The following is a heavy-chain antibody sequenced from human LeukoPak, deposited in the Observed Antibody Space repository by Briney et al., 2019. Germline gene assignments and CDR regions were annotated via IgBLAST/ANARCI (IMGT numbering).Heavy chain of an antibody. J-gene: IGHJ4*02. Sequence: SVKVSCKASGGTFGSYAISWVRQAPGQGLEWMGGIIPIFGTANYAQKFQGRVTITADESTSTACMELSSLRSEDTAVYYCARAGRWLQFGGDNFDYWGQGTLVTVSS. CDR3: ARAGRWLQFGGDNFDY. CDR1: GGTFGSYA. V-gene: IGHV1-69*01. CDR2: IIPIFGTA. D-gene: IGHD5-24*01.